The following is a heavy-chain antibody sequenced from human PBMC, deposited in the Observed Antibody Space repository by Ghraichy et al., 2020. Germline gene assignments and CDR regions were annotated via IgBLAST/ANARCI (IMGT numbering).Heavy chain of an antibody. CDR2: ISSSSSSTI. CDR1: GFTFSSYS. V-gene: IGHV3-48*02. Sequence: GGSLRLSCAASGFTFSSYSMNWVRQAPGKGLEWVSYISSSSSSTIYYADSVKGRFTISRDNAKNSLYLQMNSLRDEDTAVYYCARVPEYSSSFLFGVDYWGQGTLVTVSS. CDR3: ARVPEYSSSFLFGVDY. D-gene: IGHD6-6*01. J-gene: IGHJ4*02.